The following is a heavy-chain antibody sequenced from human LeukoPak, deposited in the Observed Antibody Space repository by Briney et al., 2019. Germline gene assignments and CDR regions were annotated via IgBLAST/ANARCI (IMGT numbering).Heavy chain of an antibody. J-gene: IGHJ4*02. V-gene: IGHV3-30*04. CDR3: ARDGGAATFLGY. Sequence: GGSLRLSCAASGFTFSSYAMHWVRQAPGKGLEGVAVISYDGSNKYYADSVKGRFTISRDNSKNTLYLQMNSLRAEDTAVYYCARDGGAATFLGYWGQGTLVTVSS. CDR1: GFTFSSYA. D-gene: IGHD2-15*01. CDR2: ISYDGSNK.